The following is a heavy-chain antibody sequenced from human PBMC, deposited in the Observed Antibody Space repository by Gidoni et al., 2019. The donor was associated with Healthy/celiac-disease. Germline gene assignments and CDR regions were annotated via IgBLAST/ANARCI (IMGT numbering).Heavy chain of an antibody. Sequence: EVQLVQSGAEVKKPGESLRISCKGSGYSFTSYWNSWVRQMPGKGLEWMGRIDPSDSYTNYSPSFQGHVTISADKSISTAYLQWSSLKASDTAMYYCARLDYYDSSGYGGWFDPWGQGTLVTVSS. D-gene: IGHD3-22*01. CDR3: ARLDYYDSSGYGGWFDP. V-gene: IGHV5-10-1*03. J-gene: IGHJ5*02. CDR1: GYSFTSYW. CDR2: IDPSDSYT.